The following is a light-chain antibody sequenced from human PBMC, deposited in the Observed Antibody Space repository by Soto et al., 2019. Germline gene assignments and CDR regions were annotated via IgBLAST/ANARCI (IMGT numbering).Light chain of an antibody. Sequence: QSVLTQPRSVSGSPGQSVTISCTGTSSDVGGYDYVSWYQQHPGKAPKLIIFDVNKRPSGVPDRFSGSKSGNTAFLTISGLQAEDEADYYCGTWDSSLSAGVFGGGTKLTVL. CDR3: GTWDSSLSAGV. V-gene: IGLV2-11*01. CDR1: SSDVGGYDY. CDR2: DVN. J-gene: IGLJ3*02.